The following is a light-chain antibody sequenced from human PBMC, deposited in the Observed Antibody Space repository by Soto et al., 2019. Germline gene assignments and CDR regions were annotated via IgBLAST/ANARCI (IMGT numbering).Light chain of an antibody. CDR1: QSVSSSY. J-gene: IGKJ5*01. CDR2: GAS. Sequence: EIVMTQSAATLYVSPGERASLSCMASQSVSSSYLAWYQQKPGQAPRLLIYGASSRATGIPDRFSGSGSGTDFTLTISRLEPEDFAVYYCQQYSSSTITFGQGTRLEI. V-gene: IGKV3-20*01. CDR3: QQYSSSTIT.